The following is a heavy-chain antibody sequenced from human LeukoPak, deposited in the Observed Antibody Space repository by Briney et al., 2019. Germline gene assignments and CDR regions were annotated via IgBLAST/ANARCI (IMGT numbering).Heavy chain of an antibody. V-gene: IGHV4-59*04. D-gene: IGHD2-2*01. CDR1: GGSISSYY. J-gene: IGHJ4*02. CDR3: ARDVSKRYCSSTSCLLRGRGYFDY. CDR2: IYHSGST. Sequence: SETLSLTCTVSGGSISSYYWSWIRQPPGKGLEWIGSIYHSGSTYYNPSLKSRVTISVDTSKNQFSLKLSSVTAADTAVYYCARDVSKRYCSSTSCLLRGRGYFDYWGQGTLVTVSS.